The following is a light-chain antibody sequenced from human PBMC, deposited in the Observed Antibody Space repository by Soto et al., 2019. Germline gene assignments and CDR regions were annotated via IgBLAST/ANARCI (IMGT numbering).Light chain of an antibody. J-gene: IGKJ4*01. CDR1: QSVSSSY. CDR2: GAS. V-gene: IGKV3-20*01. CDR3: QHYGSSLSLT. Sequence: EIVLTQSPGTLSLSPGERATLSCRASQSVSSSYLAWYQQKPGQAPRLLIYGASSRATGIPDRFSGSGSGTDFTLTVSRLEPEDFAVYYCQHYGSSLSLTFGGGTKVEI.